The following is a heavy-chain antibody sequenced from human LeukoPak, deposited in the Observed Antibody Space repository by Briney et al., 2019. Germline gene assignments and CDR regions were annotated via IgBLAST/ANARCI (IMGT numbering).Heavy chain of an antibody. J-gene: IGHJ6*03. D-gene: IGHD3-9*01. CDR1: GFTLSTDS. Sequence: GGSLRLSCTASGFTLSTDSMTWVRQAPGKGMEWVSFISSSSTYKYHADSVKGRFTISRDNARNSPSLQVNSLRAADPAVYSCAAPPGRRYADYYMDVWGKGTTVTVSS. CDR3: AAPPGRRYADYYMDV. CDR2: ISSSSTYK. V-gene: IGHV3-21*01.